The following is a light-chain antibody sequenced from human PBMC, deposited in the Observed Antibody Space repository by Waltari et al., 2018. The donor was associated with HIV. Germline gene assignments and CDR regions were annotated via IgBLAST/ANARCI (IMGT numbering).Light chain of an antibody. J-gene: IGLJ1*01. CDR1: SSALGIYNL. V-gene: IGLV2-23*02. CDR2: EVN. Sequence: QSALTQPASVSGPLGPSISISGSGSSSALGIYNLVSWYQVSPGKAPKRIIHEVNKRPSGVSDRFSGSKSGKTASLTISGLQTEDEADYYCGSYAGGSNYVFGTGTKVTVL. CDR3: GSYAGGSNYV.